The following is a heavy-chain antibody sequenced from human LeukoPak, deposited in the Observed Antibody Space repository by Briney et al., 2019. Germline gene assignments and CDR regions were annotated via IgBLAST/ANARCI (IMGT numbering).Heavy chain of an antibody. V-gene: IGHV1-2*02. CDR2: INPNSGGT. J-gene: IGHJ4*02. CDR3: ARGLQTLSGYDLYYFDY. CDR1: GYTFTGYY. D-gene: IGHD5-12*01. Sequence: ASVKVSCKASGYTFTGYYIHWVRRAPGQGLEWMGWINPNSGGTNYAQKFQGRVTMTRDTSISTAYMELSRLRSDDTAVYYCARGLQTLSGYDLYYFDYWGQGTLVTVSS.